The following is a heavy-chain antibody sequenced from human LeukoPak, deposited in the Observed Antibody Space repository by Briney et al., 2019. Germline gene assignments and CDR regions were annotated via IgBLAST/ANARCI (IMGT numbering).Heavy chain of an antibody. Sequence: GASVKVSCKASGYTFTGYYMHWVRQAPGQGLEWMGWINPNSGGTNYAQKFQGWVTMTRDTSISTAYMELRSLRSDDTAVYYCARGPLSGYSYGRFDYWGQGTLVTVSS. J-gene: IGHJ4*02. D-gene: IGHD5-18*01. CDR1: GYTFTGYY. CDR2: INPNSGGT. V-gene: IGHV1-2*04. CDR3: ARGPLSGYSYGRFDY.